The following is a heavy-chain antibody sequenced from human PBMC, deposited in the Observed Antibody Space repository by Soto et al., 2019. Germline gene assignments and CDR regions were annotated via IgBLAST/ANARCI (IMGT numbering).Heavy chain of an antibody. CDR3: ATGRPDCGCYEEHF. J-gene: IGHJ6*02. D-gene: IGHD6-19*01. Sequence: SETLSLTCTVSNDSIRSGTYYWAWIRQPPGRGLEWIGSLSYLGTTDYNPSLKSRVTISKDASKNQFSLKLTSMTAADTAVYYCATGRPDCGCYEEHFWGQVPTGTVSS. V-gene: IGHV4-39*01. CDR2: LSYLGTT. CDR1: NDSIRSGTYY.